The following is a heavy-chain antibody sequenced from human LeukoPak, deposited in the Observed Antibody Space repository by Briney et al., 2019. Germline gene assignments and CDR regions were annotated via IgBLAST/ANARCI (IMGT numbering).Heavy chain of an antibody. CDR2: INPNSGGT. D-gene: IGHD1-20*01. J-gene: IGHJ4*02. CDR3: ARVITGSLTPYDY. CDR1: RYTFTGYY. Sequence: GASVKVSCKASRYTFTGYYMHWVRQAPGQGLEWMGWINPNSGGTNYAQKFQGRVTMTRDTSISTAYMELSRLRSDDTAVYYCARVITGSLTPYDYWGQGTLVTVSS. V-gene: IGHV1-2*02.